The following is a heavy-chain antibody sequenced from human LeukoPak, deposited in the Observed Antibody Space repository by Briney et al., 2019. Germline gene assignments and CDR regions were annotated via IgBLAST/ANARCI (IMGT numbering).Heavy chain of an antibody. D-gene: IGHD2-21*02. J-gene: IGHJ3*02. CDR3: VRSVTASTTGAI. V-gene: IGHV3-72*01. CDR1: GFTFSDHS. Sequence: GGSLRLSCATSGFTFSDHSMDWVREAPGKGLEWVGRTRSKPYSYTTQYAASVKGRFTISRDDSKNSLYLLMNSLKPEDTAVYYRVRSVTASTTGAIWGQGTMVTVSS. CDR2: TRSKPYSYTT.